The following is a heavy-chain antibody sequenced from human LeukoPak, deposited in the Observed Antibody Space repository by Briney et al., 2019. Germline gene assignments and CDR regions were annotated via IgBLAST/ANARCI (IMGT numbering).Heavy chain of an antibody. D-gene: IGHD3-10*01. V-gene: IGHV1-46*01. Sequence: ASVKVSCKASGYTFTSYYIHWVRQAPGQGLEWMGVIHPSGTYIGYAQKFQGRVTMTRDMSTSTVYMELSSLRSEDTAVYYCAREFTGGHFDYWGQGTLVTVSS. CDR3: AREFTGGHFDY. CDR2: IHPSGTYI. J-gene: IGHJ4*02. CDR1: GYTFTSYY.